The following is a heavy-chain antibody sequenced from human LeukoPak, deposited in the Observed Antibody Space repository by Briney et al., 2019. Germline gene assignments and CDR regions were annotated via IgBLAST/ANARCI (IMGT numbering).Heavy chain of an antibody. CDR3: AKDLYGFGELVFDY. CDR1: GFTFSSYE. CDR2: ITGGGSRI. J-gene: IGHJ4*02. Sequence: GGSLRLSCAASGFTFSSYEMNWVRQAPGKGLEWVSGITGGGSRIYLADSVKGRFTISRDNSKNTLYLQMNSLRAEDTAVYYCAKDLYGFGELVFDYWGQGTLVTVSS. D-gene: IGHD3-10*01. V-gene: IGHV3-23*01.